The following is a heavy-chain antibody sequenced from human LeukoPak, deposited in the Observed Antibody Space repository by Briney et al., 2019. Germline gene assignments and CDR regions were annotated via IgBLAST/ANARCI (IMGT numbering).Heavy chain of an antibody. CDR3: ARNAPFDS. Sequence: QSGGSLRLSCAASGFTFSQSRMSWVRQAPGKGLEWVAFIKQDGGEKYYVDSVKGRFTISRDNAQRSLYLQMNTLRAEDTAVYFCARNAPFDSWGQGTLVTVSS. CDR2: IKQDGGEK. V-gene: IGHV3-7*01. J-gene: IGHJ4*02. D-gene: IGHD2-2*01. CDR1: GFTFSQSR.